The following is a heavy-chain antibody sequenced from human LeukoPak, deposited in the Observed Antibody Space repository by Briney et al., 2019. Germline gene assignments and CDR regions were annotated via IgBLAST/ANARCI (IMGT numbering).Heavy chain of an antibody. V-gene: IGHV3-53*01. D-gene: IGHD3-22*01. CDR2: IYSGGST. Sequence: GGSLRLSCAASGFTVSSNYMSWVRQAPGKGLEWVSVIYSGGSTYYADSVKGRFTISRDNSKDTLYLQMNSLRAEDTAVYYCAKDPGVFHSSGYSDYWGQGTLVTVSS. CDR1: GFTVSSNY. CDR3: AKDPGVFHSSGYSDY. J-gene: IGHJ4*02.